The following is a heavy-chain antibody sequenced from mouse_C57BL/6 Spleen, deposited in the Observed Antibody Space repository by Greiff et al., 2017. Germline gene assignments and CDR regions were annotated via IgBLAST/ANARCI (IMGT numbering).Heavy chain of an antibody. J-gene: IGHJ4*01. CDR3: ARTGYGPYAMDY. CDR1: GFTFSDYG. Sequence: EVKVEESGGGLVKPGGSLKLSCAASGFTFSDYGMHWVRQAPEKGLEWVAYISSGSSTIYYADTVKGRFTISRDNAKNTLFLQMTSLRSEDTAMYYCARTGYGPYAMDYWDQGTSVTVSS. CDR2: ISSGSSTI. V-gene: IGHV5-17*01. D-gene: IGHD2-2*01.